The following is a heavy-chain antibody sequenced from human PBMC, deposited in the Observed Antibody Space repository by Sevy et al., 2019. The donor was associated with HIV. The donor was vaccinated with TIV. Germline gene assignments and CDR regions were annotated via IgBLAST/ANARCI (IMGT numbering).Heavy chain of an antibody. V-gene: IGHV3-21*01. CDR2: ISSSSSYI. Sequence: GGSLRLSCAASGFTFSSYSMNWVRQAPGKGLEWVSSISSSSSYIYYADSVKDRFTISRDNAKNSLYLQMNSLRAEDTAVYYCAAGTVVTPYWFDPWGQGTLVTVSS. D-gene: IGHD2-21*02. CDR3: AAGTVVTPYWFDP. J-gene: IGHJ5*02. CDR1: GFTFSSYS.